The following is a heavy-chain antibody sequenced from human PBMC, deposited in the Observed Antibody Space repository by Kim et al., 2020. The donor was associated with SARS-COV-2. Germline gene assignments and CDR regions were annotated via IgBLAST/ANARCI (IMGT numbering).Heavy chain of an antibody. J-gene: IGHJ6*02. CDR1: GFTFSSYS. Sequence: GGSLRLSCAASGFTFSSYSMNWVRQAPGKGLEWVSSISSSSSYIYYADSVKGRFTISRDNAKNTLYLQMNSLRAEDTAVYYCARDGTLRLGELSLTYYSYGMDVWGQGTTVTVSS. D-gene: IGHD3-16*02. V-gene: IGHV3-21*06. CDR2: ISSSSSYI. CDR3: ARDGTLRLGELSLTYYSYGMDV.